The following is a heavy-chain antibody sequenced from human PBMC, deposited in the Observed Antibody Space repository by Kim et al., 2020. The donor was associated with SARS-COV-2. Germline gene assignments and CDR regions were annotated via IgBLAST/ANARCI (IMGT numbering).Heavy chain of an antibody. CDR1: GFTFSSYG. V-gene: IGHV3-33*01. CDR2: IWYDGSNK. CDR3: ARDLLVGATSYGMDV. J-gene: IGHJ6*02. D-gene: IGHD1-26*01. Sequence: GGSLRLSCAASGFTFSSYGMHWVRQAPGKALEWVAVIWYDGSNKYYADSVKGRFTISRDNSKNTLYLQMNSLRAEDTAVYYCARDLLVGATSYGMDVWGQGTTVTVSS.